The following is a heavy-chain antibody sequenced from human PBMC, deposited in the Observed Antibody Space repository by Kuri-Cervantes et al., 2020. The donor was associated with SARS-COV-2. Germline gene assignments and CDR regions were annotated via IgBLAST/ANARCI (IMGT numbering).Heavy chain of an antibody. CDR2: IYTSGST. CDR3: AREQGPMRTFDY. J-gene: IGHJ4*02. D-gene: IGHD3/OR15-3a*01. CDR1: GGSISSYY. Sequence: SETLSLTCTVSGGSISSYYWSWIRQPAGKGLVWIGRIYTSGSTNYSPSLKSRVTMSVDTSKNQFSLKLSSVTAADTAVYYCAREQGPMRTFDYWGQGTLVNGAS. V-gene: IGHV4-4*07.